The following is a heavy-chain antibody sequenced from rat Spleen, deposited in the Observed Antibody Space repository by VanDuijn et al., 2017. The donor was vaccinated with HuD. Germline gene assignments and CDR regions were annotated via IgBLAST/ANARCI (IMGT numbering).Heavy chain of an antibody. CDR3: ARHSSILQPYFDY. J-gene: IGHJ2*01. CDR2: ISYDGGST. CDR1: GFTFSDYY. Sequence: EVQLAESGGGLMQPGRSLKLSCAASGFTFSDYYMAWVRQAPTKGLEWVASISYDGGSTYYRASVKGRFTISRDNAKSSLYLQMDSLRSEDTATYYCARHSSILQPYFDYWGQGVMVTVSS. D-gene: IGHD1-1*01. V-gene: IGHV5-20*01.